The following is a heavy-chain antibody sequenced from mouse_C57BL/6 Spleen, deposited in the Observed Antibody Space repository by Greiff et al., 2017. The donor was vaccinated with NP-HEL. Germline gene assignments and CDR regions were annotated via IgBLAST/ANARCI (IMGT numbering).Heavy chain of an antibody. D-gene: IGHD3-2*02. Sequence: QVQLQQPGAELVKPGASVKLSCKASGYTFTSYWMQWVKQRPGQGLEWIGEIDPSDSYTNYNQKFKGKATLTVDTSSSTAYMQLSSLTSEDSAVYYCASQLRHGFAYWGQGTLVTVSA. CDR3: ASQLRHGFAY. V-gene: IGHV1-50*01. J-gene: IGHJ3*01. CDR2: IDPSDSYT. CDR1: GYTFTSYW.